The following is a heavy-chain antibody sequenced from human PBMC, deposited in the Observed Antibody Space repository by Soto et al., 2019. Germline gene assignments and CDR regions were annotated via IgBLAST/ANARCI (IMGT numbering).Heavy chain of an antibody. CDR3: AGGSGWISDT. V-gene: IGHV3-7*05. J-gene: IGHJ5*02. D-gene: IGHD6-19*01. CDR2: IKDDGGDE. Sequence: EVQLVESGGGLVQPGGSLRLYCAASGFTFSPYWMSWVRQAPGKGLEWVAIIKDDGGDELYLEAVRGRFTISRDNAKKSLYLAMDSLRVEDTAVYYCAGGSGWISDTWVQGTLVTVSS. CDR1: GFTFSPYW.